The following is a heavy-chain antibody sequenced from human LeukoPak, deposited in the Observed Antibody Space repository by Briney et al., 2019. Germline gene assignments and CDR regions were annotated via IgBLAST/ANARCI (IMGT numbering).Heavy chain of an antibody. CDR1: GYTFTGYY. V-gene: IGHV1-2*02. D-gene: IGHD6-6*01. CDR3: ASPSAYSSSSLSYYYGMDV. J-gene: IGHJ6*02. Sequence: ASVKVSCKASGYTFTGYYMHWVRQAPGQGLGWMGWINPNSGGTNYAQKFQGRVTMTRDTSISTAYMELSRLRSDDTAVYYCASPSAYSSSSLSYYYGMDVWGQGTTVTVSS. CDR2: INPNSGGT.